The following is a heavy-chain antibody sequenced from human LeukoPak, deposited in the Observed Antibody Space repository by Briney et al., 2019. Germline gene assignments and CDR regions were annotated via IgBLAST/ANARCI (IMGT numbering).Heavy chain of an antibody. CDR3: ASTTVTTDY. V-gene: IGHV3-30*01. CDR1: GFTFSSYA. CDR2: ISYDGSNK. Sequence: PGRSLRLSCAASGFTFSSYAMHWVRQAPGKGLEWVAVISYDGSNKYYADSVKGRFTISRDNSKNTLYLQMNSLRAEDTAVYYCASTTVTTDYWGQGTLVTVSS. J-gene: IGHJ4*02. D-gene: IGHD4-17*01.